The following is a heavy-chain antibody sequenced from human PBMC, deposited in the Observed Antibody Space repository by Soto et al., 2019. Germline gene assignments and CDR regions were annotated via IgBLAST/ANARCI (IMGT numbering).Heavy chain of an antibody. J-gene: IGHJ2*01. CDR1: GFTFSSYA. V-gene: IGHV3-23*01. CDR2: ISGSGVST. Sequence: EVQLLESGGGLVQPGGSLRLSCAASGFTFSSYAMSWVRQAPGKGLEWVSAISGSGVSTYYADSVKGRLTISRDNSKNTLYLQMNSLRAEDTAVYYCAKVPKCSGYYPPGYWYFDLWGRCTLVTVSS. CDR3: AKVPKCSGYYPPGYWYFDL. D-gene: IGHD3-22*01.